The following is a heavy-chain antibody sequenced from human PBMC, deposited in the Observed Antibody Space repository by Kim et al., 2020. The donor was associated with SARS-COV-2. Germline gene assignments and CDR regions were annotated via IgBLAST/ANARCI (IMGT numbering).Heavy chain of an antibody. Sequence: GGSLRLSCEASGFTFNTNWMNWVRQAPGKGLEWVGNIAPDGGHKNYADSVRGRFTISRDNAKNSLSLQINSLRAEDSATYYCASTGYWSFVSWGQGTLV. CDR3: ASTGYWSFVS. CDR2: IAPDGGHK. J-gene: IGHJ4*02. CDR1: GFTFNTNW. D-gene: IGHD3-9*01. V-gene: IGHV3-7*03.